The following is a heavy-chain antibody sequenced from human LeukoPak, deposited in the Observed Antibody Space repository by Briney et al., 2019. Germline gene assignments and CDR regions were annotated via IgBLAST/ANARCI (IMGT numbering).Heavy chain of an antibody. V-gene: IGHV1-46*01. CDR1: GYTFTIYY. J-gene: IGHJ4*02. CDR3: ARDTTGTLDY. Sequence: GASVNVSCKASGYTFTIYYMHWVRQAPGQGLEWMGIINPSGGSTSYAQKFQGRVTMTRDTSTSTVYMELSSLRSEDTAVYYCARDTTGTLDYWGQGTLVTVSS. CDR2: INPSGGST. D-gene: IGHD1-1*01.